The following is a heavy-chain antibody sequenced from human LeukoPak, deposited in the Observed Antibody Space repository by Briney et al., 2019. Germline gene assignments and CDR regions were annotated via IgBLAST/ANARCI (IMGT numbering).Heavy chain of an antibody. CDR3: ARGDYGDFYYYYYLDV. Sequence: GASVKVSCKASGFTFTNYNLHWVRQAPGQRLEWMGIINPSGGSTNYAQNFQGRVTMTRDTSTSTVYMELSSLRAEDTAVYYCARGDYGDFYYYYYLDVWGKGTTVTVSS. J-gene: IGHJ6*03. V-gene: IGHV1-46*01. CDR1: GFTFTNYN. D-gene: IGHD4-17*01. CDR2: INPSGGST.